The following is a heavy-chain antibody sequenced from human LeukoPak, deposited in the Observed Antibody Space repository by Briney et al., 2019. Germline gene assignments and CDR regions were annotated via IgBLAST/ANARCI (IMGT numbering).Heavy chain of an antibody. CDR3: AKDLGDGYNSPN. CDR1: GFTFSSYA. V-gene: IGHV3-23*01. Sequence: GGSLRLSCAASGFTFSSYAMSWVRQAPGKGLEWVSAISGSGGSTYYADSVKGRFTISRDNSKNTLCLQMNSLRAEDTAVYYCAKDLGDGYNSPNWGQGTLVTVSS. J-gene: IGHJ4*02. D-gene: IGHD5-24*01. CDR2: ISGSGGST.